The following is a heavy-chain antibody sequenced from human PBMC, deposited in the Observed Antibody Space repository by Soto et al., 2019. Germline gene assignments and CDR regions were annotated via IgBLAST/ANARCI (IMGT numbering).Heavy chain of an antibody. CDR2: IYYSGST. D-gene: IGHD2-15*01. CDR3: ARDRCGGSCYSFDYYYGMDA. V-gene: IGHV4-31*03. Sequence: SETLSLTCTVSGGSISSGGYYWSWIRQHPGKGLEWIGYIYYSGSTYYNPSLKSRVTISVDTSKNQFSLKLSSVTAADTAVYYCARDRCGGSCYSFDYYYGMDAWGQGTTVTVSS. CDR1: GGSISSGGYY. J-gene: IGHJ6*02.